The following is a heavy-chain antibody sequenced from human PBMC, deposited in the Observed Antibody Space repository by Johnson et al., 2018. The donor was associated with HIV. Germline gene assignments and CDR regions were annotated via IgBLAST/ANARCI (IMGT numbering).Heavy chain of an antibody. CDR3: AREECIVVVIAIQAFDI. V-gene: IGHV3-30*04. CDR2: ISYDGSND. Sequence: QVQLVESGGGVVQPGRSLRLSCAASGFTFSSYAIHWVRQAPGKGLEWVAVISYDGSNDFYADSVKGRFTISRDNSKNTLYLQMNSLRAEDTAVYYCAREECIVVVIAIQAFDIWGQGTMVTVSS. CDR1: GFTFSSYA. J-gene: IGHJ3*02. D-gene: IGHD2-21*01.